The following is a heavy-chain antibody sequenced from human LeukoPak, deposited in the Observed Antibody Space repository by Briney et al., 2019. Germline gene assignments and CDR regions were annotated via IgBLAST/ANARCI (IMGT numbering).Heavy chain of an antibody. D-gene: IGHD2-15*01. CDR1: GFTFDDYA. J-gene: IGHJ6*03. CDR2: ISWNSGSI. CDR3: AKNGDRGAYCSGGTCYPYYYYYMDV. V-gene: IGHV3-9*01. Sequence: GGSLRLSCAASGFTFDDYAMHWVRQAPGKGLEWVSGISWNSGSIGYADSVKGRFTISRDNSKNTLYLQMNSLRAEDTAIYYCAKNGDRGAYCSGGTCYPYYYYYMDVWGKGTTVTISS.